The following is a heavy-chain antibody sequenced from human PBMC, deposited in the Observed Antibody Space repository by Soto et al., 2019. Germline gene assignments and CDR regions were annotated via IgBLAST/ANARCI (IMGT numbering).Heavy chain of an antibody. V-gene: IGHV4-61*03. CDR2: VYSSGRT. Sequence: SETLSLTCTASGDSVSSDNYYWTWIRQPPGKGLEWIGYVYSSGRTNYNPSLKSRVTISLDTSSNHFSLKLTSVTAADTAVYYCARDIRGYSRAFDYWGQGTLVTVSS. CDR1: GDSVSSDNYY. J-gene: IGHJ4*02. D-gene: IGHD5-18*01. CDR3: ARDIRGYSRAFDY.